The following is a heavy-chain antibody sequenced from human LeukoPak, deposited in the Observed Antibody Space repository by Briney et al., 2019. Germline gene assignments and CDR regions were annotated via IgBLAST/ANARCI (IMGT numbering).Heavy chain of an antibody. D-gene: IGHD3-10*01. V-gene: IGHV3-7*01. CDR1: GFTFSSYA. CDR2: IKQDGSEK. J-gene: IGHJ4*02. Sequence: GGPLRLSCAASGFTFSSYAMSWVRQAPGKGLEGVANIKQDGSEKYYVDSVKGRFTISRDNAKNSLYLQMNSLRAEDTAVYYCARDEDGSGPRGDYWGQGTLVTVSS. CDR3: ARDEDGSGPRGDY.